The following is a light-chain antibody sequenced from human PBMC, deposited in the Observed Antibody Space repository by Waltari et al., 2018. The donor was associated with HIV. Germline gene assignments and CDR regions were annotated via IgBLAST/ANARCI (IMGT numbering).Light chain of an antibody. CDR1: QRVLYSSNNKNY. CDR3: HQYYSTPPT. Sequence: DIVMTQSPDSLVVSLGERATINCKSSQRVLYSSNNKNYLSWYQQKPGQPPKLLIYWASTRESGVPDRFSGSGSGTDFTLTISSLQTEDVAVYYCHQYYSTPPTFGGGTKVEIK. V-gene: IGKV4-1*01. J-gene: IGKJ4*01. CDR2: WAS.